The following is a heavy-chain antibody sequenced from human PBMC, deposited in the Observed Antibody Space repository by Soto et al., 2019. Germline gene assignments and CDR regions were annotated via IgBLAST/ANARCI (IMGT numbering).Heavy chain of an antibody. V-gene: IGHV2-5*02. D-gene: IGHD4-17*01. J-gene: IGHJ3*02. CDR1: GFSLSSSGVG. CDR3: ARATVTSRGGAFDI. Sequence: QITLKESGPTLVKPTQTLTLTCTFSGFSLSSSGVGVGWIRQPPGKALEWLALIYWDDDKRYSPSLKSRITITKDTSKNQGVLTMTNMHPVDTATYYCARATVTSRGGAFDIWGQGTMVTVSS. CDR2: IYWDDDK.